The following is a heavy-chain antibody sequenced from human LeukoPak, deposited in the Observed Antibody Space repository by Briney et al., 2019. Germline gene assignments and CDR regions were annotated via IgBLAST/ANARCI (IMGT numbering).Heavy chain of an antibody. V-gene: IGHV3-23*01. CDR2: ISASGSST. J-gene: IGHJ4*02. CDR1: GFTFSNYA. D-gene: IGHD6-19*01. Sequence: GGSLRLSCAAAGFTFSNYAMSWVRQAPGRGLEWVSTISASGSSTYYADSVKGRFTISKDNSKNTLYLQMISLRAEDTAVYFCAKDQGTGHSSGWYLDYWGQGTLVTVSS. CDR3: AKDQGTGHSSGWYLDY.